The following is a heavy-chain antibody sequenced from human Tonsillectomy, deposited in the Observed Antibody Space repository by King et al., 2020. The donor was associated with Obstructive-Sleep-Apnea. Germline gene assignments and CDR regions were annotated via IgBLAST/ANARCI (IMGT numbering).Heavy chain of an antibody. Sequence: VQLVESGGGLVQPGGSLRLSCAASGFTFSSYAMSWVRQAPGKGLEWVSAISGSGGSTYYADSVKGRFTISRDNSKNTLYLQMNSLRAEDTAVYYCAKEGKNFWSGYYKDAFDIWGQGTMVTVSS. J-gene: IGHJ3*02. V-gene: IGHV3-23*04. CDR1: GFTFSSYA. D-gene: IGHD3-3*01. CDR3: AKEGKNFWSGYYKDAFDI. CDR2: ISGSGGST.